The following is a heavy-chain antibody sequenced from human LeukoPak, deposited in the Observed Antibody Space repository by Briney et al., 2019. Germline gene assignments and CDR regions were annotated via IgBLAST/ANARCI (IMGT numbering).Heavy chain of an antibody. CDR2: IYYSGST. D-gene: IGHD4-17*01. CDR1: GGSISSYY. CDR3: ARHKASPTETTTDFDY. J-gene: IGHJ4*02. Sequence: SETLSLTCTVSGGSISSYYWSWIRQPPGKGLEWIGDIYYSGSTNYNPSLKSRVTISVDTSKNQFSLKLSSVTAADTAVYYCARHKASPTETTTDFDYWGQGTLVTVSS. V-gene: IGHV4-59*08.